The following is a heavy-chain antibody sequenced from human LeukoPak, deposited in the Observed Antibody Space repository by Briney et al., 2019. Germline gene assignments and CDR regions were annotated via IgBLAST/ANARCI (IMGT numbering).Heavy chain of an antibody. CDR1: GGSISSGGYY. CDR3: ARGGYCSSTSCSLDL. J-gene: IGHJ2*01. CDR2: IYHSGST. V-gene: IGHV4-30-2*01. Sequence: PSETLSLTCTVSGGSISSGGYYWSWIRQPPGKGLEWIGYIYHSGSTYYNPSLKSRVTISVDRSKNQFSLRLSSVTAADTAVYYCARGGYCSSTSCSLDLWGRGTLVTVSS. D-gene: IGHD2-2*01.